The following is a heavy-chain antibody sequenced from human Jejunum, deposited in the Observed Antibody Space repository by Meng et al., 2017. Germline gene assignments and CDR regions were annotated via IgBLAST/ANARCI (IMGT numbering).Heavy chain of an antibody. CDR3: AQTDYFHY. J-gene: IGHJ4*02. V-gene: IGHV3-74*01. Sequence: EVQLVESGGGLVQPGGSLRLSCAASGFTFSSKWMHWVRQAPGKGLVWVSRIRSDGSSTGYADSVKGRFTISRDNAKNTLYPQMNSLRAEDTAVYYCAQTDYFHYWGQGTLVTSPQ. CDR1: GFTFSSKW. CDR2: IRSDGSST.